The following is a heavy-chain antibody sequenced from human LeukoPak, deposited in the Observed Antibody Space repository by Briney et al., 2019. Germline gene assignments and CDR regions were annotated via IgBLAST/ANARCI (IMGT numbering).Heavy chain of an antibody. V-gene: IGHV3-7*01. Sequence: GGSLRLSCAASGFTFSSYWMSWVRQAPGKGLEWVANIKQDGSEKYYVDSVKGRFTIPRDNAKNSLYLQMNSLRAEDTAVYYCARDPKGYQLLQLRYNWFDPWGQGTLVTVSS. CDR3: ARDPKGYQLLQLRYNWFDP. CDR2: IKQDGSEK. CDR1: GFTFSSYW. J-gene: IGHJ5*02. D-gene: IGHD2-2*01.